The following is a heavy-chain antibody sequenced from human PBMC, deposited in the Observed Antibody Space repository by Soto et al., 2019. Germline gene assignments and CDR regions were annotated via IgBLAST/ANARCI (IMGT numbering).Heavy chain of an antibody. J-gene: IGHJ4*02. CDR1: GFTVSNNY. CDR2: IQGGGSI. Sequence: EVLLDESGGGFVQPGGSLRLSCAASGFTVSNNYMTWVRQAPGKGLEWVSVIQGGGSISYADSVMDRFTISQDSSKNTVFLDMNSLRPEDTAVYFCARGEGSGSNALGDWGQGTLVTLSS. CDR3: ARGEGSGSNALGD. V-gene: IGHV3-66*01. D-gene: IGHD3-10*01.